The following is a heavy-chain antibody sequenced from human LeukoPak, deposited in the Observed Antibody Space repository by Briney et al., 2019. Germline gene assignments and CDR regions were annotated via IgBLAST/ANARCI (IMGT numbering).Heavy chain of an antibody. CDR3: ASFPRGWLQLAHYFDY. Sequence: SETLSLTCTVSGGAISSSSYYWGWIRQPPGKGLEWIGSIYYSGSTYYNPSLKSRVTISVDTSKNQFSLKLSSVTAADTAVYYCASFPRGWLQLAHYFDYWGQGTLVTASS. D-gene: IGHD5-24*01. CDR1: GGAISSSSYY. V-gene: IGHV4-39*01. CDR2: IYYSGST. J-gene: IGHJ4*02.